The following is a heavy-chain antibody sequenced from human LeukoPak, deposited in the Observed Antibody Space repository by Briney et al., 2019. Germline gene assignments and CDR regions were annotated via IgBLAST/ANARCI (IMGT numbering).Heavy chain of an antibody. V-gene: IGHV3-66*01. J-gene: IGHJ4*02. CDR1: GFTVSSNY. D-gene: IGHD1-26*01. CDR3: ARVSRGKWELLGAHDY. CDR2: IYSGGST. Sequence: PGGSLRLSCAASGFTVSSNYMSWVRQAPGKGLEWVSVIYSGGSTYYADSVKGRFTISRDNAKNSLYLQMNSLRAEDTAVYYCARVSRGKWELLGAHDYWGQGTLVTVSS.